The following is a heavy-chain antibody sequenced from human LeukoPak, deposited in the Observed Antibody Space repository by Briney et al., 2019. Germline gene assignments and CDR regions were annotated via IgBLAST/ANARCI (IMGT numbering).Heavy chain of an antibody. V-gene: IGHV3-48*01. J-gene: IGHJ4*02. Sequence: GALRLSCAASGLTFSSYNMNWVRQAPGKGPEWVAYITASDTTKYYADSVRGRFTISRDNAKNLLYLQMNSLRAEDTAVYYCAIYNWNSRRDLDYWGQGTLVTVTS. CDR2: ITASDTTK. D-gene: IGHD1-20*01. CDR1: GLTFSSYN. CDR3: AIYNWNSRRDLDY.